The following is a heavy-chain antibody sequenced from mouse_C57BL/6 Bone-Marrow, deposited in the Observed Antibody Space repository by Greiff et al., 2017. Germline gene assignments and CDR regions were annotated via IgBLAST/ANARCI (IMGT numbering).Heavy chain of an antibody. CDR3: ARGYYGKDFDY. CDR1: GYSITSGYY. J-gene: IGHJ2*01. V-gene: IGHV3-6*01. CDR2: ISYDGSN. D-gene: IGHD1-1*01. Sequence: EVKLVESGPGLVKPSQSLSLTCSVTGYSITSGYYWNWIRQFPGNKLEWMGYISYDGSNNYNPSLKNRISITRDTSKNQFFLKLNSVTTEDTATYYCARGYYGKDFDYWGQGTTLTVSS.